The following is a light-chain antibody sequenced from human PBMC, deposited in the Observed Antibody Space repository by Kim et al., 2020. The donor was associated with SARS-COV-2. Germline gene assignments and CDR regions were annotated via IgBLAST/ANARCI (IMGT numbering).Light chain of an antibody. CDR2: DVS. V-gene: IGLV2-14*03. CDR3: NSYTSTSTLYV. CDR1: STDVGGYDY. Sequence: QSALTKPASVSGSPGQSITISCTGSSTDVGGYDYVSWYQHHPGKAPKLMLYDVSNRTSGVSHRFSGSKSGNTASLTISGLQAEDEADYYCNSYTSTSTLYVFGTGTKVTVL. J-gene: IGLJ1*01.